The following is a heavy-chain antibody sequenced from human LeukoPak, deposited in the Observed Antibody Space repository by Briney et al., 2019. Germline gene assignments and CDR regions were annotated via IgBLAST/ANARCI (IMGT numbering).Heavy chain of an antibody. D-gene: IGHD6-13*01. CDR1: GFTFSSYA. CDR2: ISWNSGSI. J-gene: IGHJ6*02. Sequence: GGSLRLSCAASGFTFSSYAVHWVRQAPGKGLEWVSGISWNSGSIGYADSVKGRFTISRDNAKNSPYLQMNSLRAEDTALYYCAKGFSYSSSWYEGRDYGMDVWGQGTTVTVSS. CDR3: AKGFSYSSSWYEGRDYGMDV. V-gene: IGHV3-9*01.